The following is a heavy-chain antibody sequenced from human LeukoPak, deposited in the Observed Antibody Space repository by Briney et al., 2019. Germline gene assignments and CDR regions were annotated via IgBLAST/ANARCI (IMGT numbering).Heavy chain of an antibody. V-gene: IGHV3-21*01. Sequence: PGGSLRLSCAASGFTFSSYSMNWVRQAPGKGLEWVSSISSSSSYIYYADSVKGRFTISRDNAKNSLYLQMNSLRAEDTAVYYCARAHDILTGYWPPDWYFDLWGRGTLVTVSS. CDR1: GFTFSSYS. CDR2: ISSSSSYI. CDR3: ARAHDILTGYWPPDWYFDL. D-gene: IGHD3-9*01. J-gene: IGHJ2*01.